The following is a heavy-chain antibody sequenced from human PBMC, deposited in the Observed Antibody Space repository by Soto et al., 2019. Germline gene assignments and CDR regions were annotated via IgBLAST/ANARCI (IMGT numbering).Heavy chain of an antibody. CDR1: GDSISSNNNY. V-gene: IGHV4-30-4*01. Sequence: QVQLQESGPGLVKPSQTLSLTCTVSGDSISSNNNYWSWIRQPPGEGLEWIGFISYSGTTSYSPSLKGRVATSLDTSKNQFPLSLSSVTAADTAVYYCARGRGYSYGLDPWGQGTLVTVSS. J-gene: IGHJ5*02. D-gene: IGHD5-18*01. CDR2: ISYSGTT. CDR3: ARGRGYSYGLDP.